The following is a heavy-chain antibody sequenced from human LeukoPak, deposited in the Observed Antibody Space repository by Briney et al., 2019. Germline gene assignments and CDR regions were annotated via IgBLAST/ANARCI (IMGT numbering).Heavy chain of an antibody. J-gene: IGHJ4*02. V-gene: IGHV3-23*01. CDR2: LTGNGVST. CDR1: GFTFSSFA. D-gene: IGHD6-19*01. Sequence: GGSLRLSCVASGFTFSSFAMAWVRQAPGKGLDWVAQLTGNGVSTYYGDSVKGRFTISSDASKSALYLEMNSLRAEDTAVYYCARAAGSDSGFDYFDSWGQGTLVTVS. CDR3: ARAAGSDSGFDYFDS.